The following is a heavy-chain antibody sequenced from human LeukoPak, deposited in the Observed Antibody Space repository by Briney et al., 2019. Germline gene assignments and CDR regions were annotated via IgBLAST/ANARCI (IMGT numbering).Heavy chain of an antibody. CDR2: IIPIFGTA. CDR3: ARDRELGRVFDY. J-gene: IGHJ4*02. V-gene: IGHV1-69*13. Sequence: ASVKVSCKASGGTFSSYAISWVRQAPGQGLEWMGGIIPIFGTANYAQKFQGRVTITADESTSTAYMELSSLRSEDTAVYYCARDRELGRVFDYWGQGTLVTVSS. D-gene: IGHD7-27*01. CDR1: GGTFSSYA.